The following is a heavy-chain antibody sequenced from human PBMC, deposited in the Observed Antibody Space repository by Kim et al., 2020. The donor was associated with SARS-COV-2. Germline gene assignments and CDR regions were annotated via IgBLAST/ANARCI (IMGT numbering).Heavy chain of an antibody. CDR2: ISGSGGRI. CDR3: AKDSGNDYGEQLDY. D-gene: IGHD4-17*01. Sequence: GGSLRLSCVASGFTFSRYAMTWVRQAPGKGLEWVSAISGSGGRIYYADSVKGRFTISRDISKNTLYLQMNSLRAEDTAVYYCAKDSGNDYGEQLDYWGQGTLVTVSS. J-gene: IGHJ4*02. V-gene: IGHV3-23*01. CDR1: GFTFSRYA.